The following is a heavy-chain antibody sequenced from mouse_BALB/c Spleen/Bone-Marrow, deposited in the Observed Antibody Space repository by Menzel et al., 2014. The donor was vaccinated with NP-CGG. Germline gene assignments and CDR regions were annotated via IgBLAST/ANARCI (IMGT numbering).Heavy chain of an antibody. D-gene: IGHD2-1*01. J-gene: IGHJ4*01. Sequence: QVQLQQPGAELAKPGASMKMSCKASGYTFINYWIHWVKQRPGQGLEWIGYINPSTAYTAYNQKFQDKTTLTADKSSSTAYMQLSSLTSEDSAVYYCARGNYEAMDYWGQGTSVTVSS. CDR3: ARGNYEAMDY. CDR2: INPSTAYT. CDR1: GYTFINYW. V-gene: IGHV1-7*01.